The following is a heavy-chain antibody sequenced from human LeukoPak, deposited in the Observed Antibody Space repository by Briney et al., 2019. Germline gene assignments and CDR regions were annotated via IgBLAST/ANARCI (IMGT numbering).Heavy chain of an antibody. CDR3: ATEGRFWLRFDY. D-gene: IGHD5-12*01. V-gene: IGHV3-15*01. J-gene: IGHJ4*02. CDR1: GFTFSNAW. CDR2: IKSKSDGGTT. Sequence: GGSLRLSCAASGFTFSNAWMSWVRQAPGKGLEWVGRIKSKSDGGTTDYAAPVKGRFTISRDNSKKTLYLQMNSLKSEDTAVYYCATEGRFWLRFDYWGPGTLVTVSS.